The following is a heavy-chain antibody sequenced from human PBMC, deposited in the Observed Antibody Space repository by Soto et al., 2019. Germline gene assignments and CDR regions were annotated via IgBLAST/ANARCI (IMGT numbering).Heavy chain of an antibody. J-gene: IGHJ4*02. CDR2: IVVGSGNT. CDR1: GFTFTSSA. Sequence: GASVKVSWKASGFTFTSSAVQLVRQARGQRLEWIGWIVVGSGNTNYAQKFQERVTITRDMSTSTAYMELSSLRSEDTAVYYCAAYYYYDSSGYSHNSGFDYWGQGTLVTVSS. V-gene: IGHV1-58*01. D-gene: IGHD3-22*01. CDR3: AAYYYYDSSGYSHNSGFDY.